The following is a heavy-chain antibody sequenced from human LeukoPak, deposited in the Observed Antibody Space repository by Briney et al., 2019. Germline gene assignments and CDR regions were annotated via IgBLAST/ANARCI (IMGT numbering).Heavy chain of an antibody. CDR1: GFTFSIYA. CDR2: ISGSGSSS. V-gene: IGHV3-23*01. D-gene: IGHD4-17*01. CDR3: AKTDDYGDPPVDC. J-gene: IGHJ4*02. Sequence: GGSLRLSCAASGFTFSIYAMSWVRQAPGKGLEWVSAISGSGSSSYYADSVKGWFTISRDNSRNTLYLQMNSLRAEDTALYYCAKTDDYGDPPVDCWGQGTLVTVSS.